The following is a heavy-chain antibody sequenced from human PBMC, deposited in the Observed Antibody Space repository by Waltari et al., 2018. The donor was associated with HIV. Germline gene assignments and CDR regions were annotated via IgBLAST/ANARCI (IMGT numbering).Heavy chain of an antibody. V-gene: IGHV1-18*01. CDR2: ISAYNGNT. Sequence: QVQLVQSGAEVKKPGASVKVSCKASGYTFTSYGLTWVRQAPGQGLEWMGWISAYNGNTNYAQKLQGRVTMTTDTSTSTAYMELRSLRSDDTAVYYCARAVPGIAAAGTFGYWGQGTLVTVSS. CDR3: ARAVPGIAAAGTFGY. CDR1: GYTFTSYG. J-gene: IGHJ4*02. D-gene: IGHD6-13*01.